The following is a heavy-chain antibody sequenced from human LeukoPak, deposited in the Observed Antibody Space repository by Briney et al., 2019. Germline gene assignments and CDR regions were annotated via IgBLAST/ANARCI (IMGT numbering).Heavy chain of an antibody. V-gene: IGHV4-59*01. J-gene: IGHJ5*02. CDR1: GGSISSYY. Sequence: SETLSLTCTVSGGSISSYYWSWIRQPPGKGLEWIGYIYYSGSTNYNPSLKSRVTISVDTSKNQFSLKLSSVTAADTAVYYCVGVMWGPPNGFAPGGQEPRVTFPS. CDR2: IYYSGST. D-gene: IGHD7-27*01. CDR3: VGVMWGPPNGFAP.